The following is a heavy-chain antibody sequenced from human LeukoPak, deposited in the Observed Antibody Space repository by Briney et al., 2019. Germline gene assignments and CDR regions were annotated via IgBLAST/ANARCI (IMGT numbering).Heavy chain of an antibody. CDR1: GFTFSSYE. V-gene: IGHV3-48*03. CDR2: ISSSGFTM. D-gene: IGHD3-10*02. Sequence: GGSLRLSCVASGFTFSSYEMNWVRQAPGKGLEWVSYISSSGFTMYYADSVKGRFTISRDNAKNSLYLQMNSLRAEDTAVYYCAELGITMIGGVWGKGTTVTIPS. J-gene: IGHJ6*04. CDR3: AELGITMIGGV.